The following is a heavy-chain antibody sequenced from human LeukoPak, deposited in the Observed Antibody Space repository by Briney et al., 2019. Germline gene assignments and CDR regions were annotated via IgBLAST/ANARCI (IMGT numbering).Heavy chain of an antibody. V-gene: IGHV4-39*01. D-gene: IGHD3-22*01. CDR3: ASQGDSSGYYRGFDP. Sequence: SSETLSLTCTVSGGSITSSAYYWAWIRQHPGKGLEWIGSIYYSGSTYYNPSLKSRVTISVDTSKIQFSLKLSSVTAADTAVYYCASQGDSSGYYRGFDPWGQGTLVTVSS. CDR2: IYYSGST. J-gene: IGHJ5*02. CDR1: GGSITSSAYY.